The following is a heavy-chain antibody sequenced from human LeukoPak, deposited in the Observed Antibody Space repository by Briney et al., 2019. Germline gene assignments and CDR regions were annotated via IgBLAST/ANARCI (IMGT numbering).Heavy chain of an antibody. CDR3: ARGLLSFAFGI. Sequence: ASVKVSCKAPGGTFSSYAISWVRQAPGQGLEWMGGIIPIFGTANYAQKFQGRVTITTDESTSTAYMELSSLRSEDTAVYYCARGLLSFAFGIWGQGTMVTVSS. CDR2: IIPIFGTA. J-gene: IGHJ3*02. D-gene: IGHD3-10*01. V-gene: IGHV1-69*05. CDR1: GGTFSSYA.